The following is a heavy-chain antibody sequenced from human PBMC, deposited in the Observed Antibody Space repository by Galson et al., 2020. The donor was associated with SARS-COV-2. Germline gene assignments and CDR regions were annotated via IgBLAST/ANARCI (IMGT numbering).Heavy chain of an antibody. CDR3: AREGRLATGQDV. CDR2: ISSSGSTI. D-gene: IGHD5-12*01. V-gene: IGHV3-48*03. Sequence: GGSLRLSCAASGFTFSSYEMNWVRQAPGKGLEWVSYISSSGSTIYYADSVKGRFTISRDNAKNSLYLQMNSLRAEDTAVYYCAREGRLATGQDVWGQGTTVTVSS. J-gene: IGHJ6*02. CDR1: GFTFSSYE.